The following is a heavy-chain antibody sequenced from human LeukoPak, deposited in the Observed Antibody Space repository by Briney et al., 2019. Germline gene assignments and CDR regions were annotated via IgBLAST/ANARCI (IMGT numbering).Heavy chain of an antibody. CDR3: ARQACSGVSCHTVDH. J-gene: IGHJ4*02. D-gene: IGHD2-2*02. Sequence: GESLKISCKGSGYSFTSYWIGWVRQMPGKCLEGMGIIYPRDSDTRYSPSFQGQVTISADKSSSTAYLQWSSLKASDSAMYSCARQACSGVSCHTVDHSGQGTLVTVSS. CDR2: IYPRDSDT. V-gene: IGHV5-51*01. CDR1: GYSFTSYW.